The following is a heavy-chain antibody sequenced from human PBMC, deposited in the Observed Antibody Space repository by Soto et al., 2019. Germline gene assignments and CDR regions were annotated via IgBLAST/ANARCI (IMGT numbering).Heavy chain of an antibody. Sequence: QVLMVQSGAEVKEPGSSVRVSCKVSGSTFANFAFSWVRQAPGQGPEGMGGIVVTSHTANNPQKFRDRVTITADTSTATLYLQLRSLSFDDTAVYYCARAIKRGDVHYYFDYWGQGTLVTVST. CDR3: ARAIKRGDVHYYFDY. CDR2: IVVTSHTA. J-gene: IGHJ4*02. D-gene: IGHD3-16*01. V-gene: IGHV1-69*06. CDR1: GSTFANFA.